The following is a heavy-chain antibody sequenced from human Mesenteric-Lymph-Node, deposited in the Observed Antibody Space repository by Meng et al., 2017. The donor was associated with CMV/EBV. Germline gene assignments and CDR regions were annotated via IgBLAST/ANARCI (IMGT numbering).Heavy chain of an antibody. CDR3: ATYNSVNSYFFGF. CDR1: GFTFSDYY. CDR2: ISSSGSTI. J-gene: IGHJ4*02. V-gene: IGHV3-11*01. Sequence: GESLKISCAASGFTFSDYYMSWIRQAPGKGLEWVSYISSSGSTIYYADSVKGRFTISRDNSKNTLYLQMNSLRAEDTALYYCATYNSVNSYFFGFWGQGTLVTVSS. D-gene: IGHD1-26*01.